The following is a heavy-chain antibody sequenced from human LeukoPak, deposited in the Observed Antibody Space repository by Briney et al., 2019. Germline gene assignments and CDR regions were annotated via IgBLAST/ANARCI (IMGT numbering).Heavy chain of an antibody. CDR1: GFTFSRYW. J-gene: IGHJ4*02. CDR2: IKQDGGEI. Sequence: GGSLRLSCAASGFTFSRYWMSWVRQVPRKGLEWVANIKQDGGEIYYVDPVKGRFTISRDNAKNSLYLQMNSLRAEDTAVYYCARDRYSGYDLSPNILSSRTLDYWGQGTLVTVSS. CDR3: ARDRYSGYDLSPNILSSRTLDY. V-gene: IGHV3-7*03. D-gene: IGHD5-12*01.